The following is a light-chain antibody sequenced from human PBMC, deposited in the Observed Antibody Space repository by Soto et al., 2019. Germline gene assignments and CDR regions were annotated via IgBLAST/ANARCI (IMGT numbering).Light chain of an antibody. CDR1: QSVSRI. CDR3: QQDDKWPPT. Sequence: VLTQFPGNMALSPDGRAALVCRASQSVSRILAWYKQKPGQAPRLLIYGASTRATGIPVRFSGSGSGTEFTLTISSLQSEDFAVYYCQQDDKWPPTFGQGTKVDIK. J-gene: IGKJ1*01. CDR2: GAS. V-gene: IGKV3-15*01.